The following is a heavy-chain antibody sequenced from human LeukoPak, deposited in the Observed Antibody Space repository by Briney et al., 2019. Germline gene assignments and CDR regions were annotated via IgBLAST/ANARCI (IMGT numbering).Heavy chain of an antibody. Sequence: MPGESLRLSCVVSGFTFSSHSVNWVRQAPGKGLEWVLSITTSNYIFYAESVKSRFTISRDNAKNSLYLQMTSLRAEDTAVYYCVREQARAGSFDYWGQGTLVTVSS. D-gene: IGHD6-19*01. CDR1: GFTFSSHS. V-gene: IGHV3-21*01. CDR3: VREQARAGSFDY. J-gene: IGHJ4*02. CDR2: ITTSNYI.